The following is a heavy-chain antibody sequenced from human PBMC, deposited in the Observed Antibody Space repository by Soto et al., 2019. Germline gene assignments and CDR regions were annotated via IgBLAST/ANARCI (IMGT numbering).Heavy chain of an antibody. J-gene: IGHJ4*02. CDR2: IYYSGST. D-gene: IGHD6-13*01. CDR3: ARGLGAGLDSSSWYSRLFDY. Sequence: PSETLSLTCTVSGGSISSGGYYWSWIRQHPGKGLEWIGYIYYSGSTYYNPSLKSRVTISVDTSKNQFSLKLSSVTAADTAVYYCARGLGAGLDSSSWYSRLFDYWGQGTLVTVSS. V-gene: IGHV4-31*03. CDR1: GGSISSGGYY.